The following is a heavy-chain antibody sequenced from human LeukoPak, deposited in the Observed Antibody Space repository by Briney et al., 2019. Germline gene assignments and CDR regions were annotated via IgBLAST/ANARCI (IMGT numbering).Heavy chain of an antibody. CDR2: FDPEDGER. CDR1: GDTLADLP. CDR3: ATPGSGPTQGDAFEI. V-gene: IGHV1-24*01. D-gene: IGHD6-19*01. Sequence: ASVKVSCKVSGDTLADLPMHWVRQPPGKGLEWMGGFDPEDGERIYAQKFQGRVTMTEETLTDTAYLELNSLISEDTAVYYCATPGSGPTQGDAFEIWGQGTMIYVSS. J-gene: IGHJ3*02.